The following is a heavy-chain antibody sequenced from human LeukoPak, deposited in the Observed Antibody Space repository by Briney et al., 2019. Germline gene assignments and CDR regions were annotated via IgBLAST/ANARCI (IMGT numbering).Heavy chain of an antibody. CDR3: ARHEYSSSPYYYYMDV. D-gene: IGHD6-6*01. Sequence: GESLKISCKGSGYSFTSYWIGWVRQMPGKGLEWMGIIYPGDSDTRYSPSLQGQVTISADKSISTAYLQWSSLKASDTAMYYCARHEYSSSPYYYYMDVWGKGTTVTVSS. J-gene: IGHJ6*03. CDR2: IYPGDSDT. V-gene: IGHV5-51*01. CDR1: GYSFTSYW.